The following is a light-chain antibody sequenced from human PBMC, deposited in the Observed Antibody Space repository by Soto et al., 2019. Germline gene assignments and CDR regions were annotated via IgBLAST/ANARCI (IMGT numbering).Light chain of an antibody. J-gene: IGLJ1*01. CDR3: SSYTTSSTYV. CDR1: SSDIGRYDY. Sequence: QSALTQPASVSGSPGQSITISCTGTSSDIGRYDYVSWHQQHPGKAPKLIIHGVTHRPSGVSIRFAGSKSANTASLTISGLQAEYEAYYFCSSYTTSSTYVFGSGTKLTVL. V-gene: IGLV2-14*01. CDR2: GVT.